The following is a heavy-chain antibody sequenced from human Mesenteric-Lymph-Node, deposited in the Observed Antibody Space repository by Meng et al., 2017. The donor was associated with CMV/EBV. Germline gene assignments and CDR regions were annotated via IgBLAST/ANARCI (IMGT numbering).Heavy chain of an antibody. CDR2: INHSGST. D-gene: IGHD6-6*01. V-gene: IGHV4-34*01. CDR3: ARDDSSSSSNYGMDA. CDR1: GGSFSGYY. Sequence: SETLSLTCAVSGGSFSGYYWSWIRQPPGKGLEWIGEINHSGSTNYNPSLKSRVTISVDTSKNQFSLKLSSVTAADTAVYYCARDDSSSSSNYGMDAWGQGTTVTVSS. J-gene: IGHJ6*02.